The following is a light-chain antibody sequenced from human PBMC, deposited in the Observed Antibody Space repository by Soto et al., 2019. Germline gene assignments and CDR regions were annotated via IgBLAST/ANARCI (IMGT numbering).Light chain of an antibody. CDR3: QTWGTGPWV. V-gene: IGLV4-69*01. J-gene: IGLJ3*02. Sequence: QLVLTQSPSASASLGASVKLTCTLSSGHSSYAIAWHQQQPEKGPRYLMKLNSDGSHNKGDGIPDRFSGSSSGAERYLTISSLQSEDEADYYCQTWGTGPWVFGGGTKLTDL. CDR1: SGHSSYA. CDR2: LNSDGSH.